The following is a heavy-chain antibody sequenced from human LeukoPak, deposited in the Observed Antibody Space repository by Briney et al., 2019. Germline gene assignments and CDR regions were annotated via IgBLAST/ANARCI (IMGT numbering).Heavy chain of an antibody. D-gene: IGHD3-10*01. CDR2: ISSSGTSM. CDR3: ARGSVDPGSFDI. Sequence: RAWGSLRLSCAASGFTLSDHYMSWMRQAPGKGLEWVSYISSSGTSMYYTDSMKGRLTISRDNAQNSLYLQINSLRVEDTAMYYCARGSVDPGSFDIWGQGTLVTVSS. V-gene: IGHV3-11*04. J-gene: IGHJ3*02. CDR1: GFTLSDHY.